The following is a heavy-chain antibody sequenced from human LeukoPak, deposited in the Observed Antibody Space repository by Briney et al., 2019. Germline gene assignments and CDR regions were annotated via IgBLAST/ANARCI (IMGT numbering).Heavy chain of an antibody. CDR3: ARVGPLTTKVTTGGVDY. CDR2: MNPNSGNT. V-gene: IGHV1-8*01. J-gene: IGHJ4*02. CDR1: GYTFTSYD. D-gene: IGHD4-17*01. Sequence: ASVKVSCKASGYTFTSYDINWVRQATGQGLEWMGCMNPNSGNTGYAQKFQGRVTMTRNTSISTAYMELSSLRSEDTAVYYCARVGPLTTKVTTGGVDYWGQGTLVTVSS.